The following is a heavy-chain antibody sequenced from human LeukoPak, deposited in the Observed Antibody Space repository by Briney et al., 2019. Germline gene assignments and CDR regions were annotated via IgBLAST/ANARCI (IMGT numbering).Heavy chain of an antibody. Sequence: PGGSLRLSCAASGFTFSSYGMHWVRQAPRKGLEWVAVISYGGSNTYYADSVKGRFTISRDNSKNTLYLQMNSLRAEDTAVYYCAKPLYGSGGSCFDYWGQGTLVTVSS. CDR2: ISYGGSNT. J-gene: IGHJ4*02. CDR3: AKPLYGSGGSCFDY. D-gene: IGHD2-15*01. CDR1: GFTFSSYG. V-gene: IGHV3-30*18.